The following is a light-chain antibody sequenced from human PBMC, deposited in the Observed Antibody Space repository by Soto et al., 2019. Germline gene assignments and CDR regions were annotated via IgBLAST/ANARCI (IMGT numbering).Light chain of an antibody. CDR1: SSEIGGYNF. V-gene: IGLV2-14*01. CDR2: EVT. Sequence: QSALTQPASVSGSLGQSITISCTGTSSEIGGYNFVSWYRHHPGKAPKLMIYEVTNRPSGVSNRFSGSRSGNTASLTISGLQAEDEGDYYCSSFTSSSTDVFGTGTKVTVL. CDR3: SSFTSSSTDV. J-gene: IGLJ1*01.